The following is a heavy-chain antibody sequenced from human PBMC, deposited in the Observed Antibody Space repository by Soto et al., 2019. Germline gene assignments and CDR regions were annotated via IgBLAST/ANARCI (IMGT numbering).Heavy chain of an antibody. J-gene: IGHJ6*02. CDR1: GGTFSSYA. CDR3: ASTGPVHPPDGDYVSAYYSYGMDV. Sequence: QVQLVQSGAEVKKPGSSVKVSCKASGGTFSSYAISWVRQAPGQGLEWMGGIIPIFGTANYAQKFQGRVTITADESPRTASLEPSSLRSEATAVYYFASTGPVHPPDGDYVSAYYSYGMDVWGQGTTVTVSS. V-gene: IGHV1-69*12. CDR2: IIPIFGTA. D-gene: IGHD4-17*01.